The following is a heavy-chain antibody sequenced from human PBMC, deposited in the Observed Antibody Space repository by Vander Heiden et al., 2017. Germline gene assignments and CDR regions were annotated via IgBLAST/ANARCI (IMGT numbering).Heavy chain of an antibody. CDR1: GYTFTGYY. D-gene: IGHD6-13*01. V-gene: IGHV1-2*02. CDR2: INPNSGGT. Sequence: QVQLVQSGAEVKKPGASVKVSCQASGYTFTGYYMHWVRQAPGQGLEWMGWINPNSGGTNYAQKFQGRVTMTRDTSISTAYMELSRLRSDDTAVYYCAAPGSWYGDYYYYYGMDVWGQGTTVTVSS. J-gene: IGHJ6*02. CDR3: AAPGSWYGDYYYYYGMDV.